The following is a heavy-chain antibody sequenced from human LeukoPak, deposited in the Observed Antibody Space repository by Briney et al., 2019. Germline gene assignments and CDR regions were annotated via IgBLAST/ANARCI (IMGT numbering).Heavy chain of an antibody. CDR3: SXXTLDVVSSNWYFDL. D-gene: IGHD2-21*01. CDR2: IYYSGST. J-gene: IGHJ2*01. CDR1: GXXLSSYY. Sequence: PSETLSLTCTVXGXXLSSYYWTWLXQPPGXGLEWIGHIYYSGSTTYNPSLQSRVTISVDTSKNQFSLRLTSVTAADTAVYYCSXXTLDVVSSNWYFDLWGRGTLVTVSS. V-gene: IGHV4-59*08.